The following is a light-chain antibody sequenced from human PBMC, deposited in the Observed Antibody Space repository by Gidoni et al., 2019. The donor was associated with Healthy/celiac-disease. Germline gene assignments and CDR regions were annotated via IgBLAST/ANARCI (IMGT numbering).Light chain of an antibody. J-gene: IGKJ4*01. CDR1: QSVSSSY. Sequence: IGLTQTQGTLSLSPGERATLSCRASQSVSSSYLAWYQQKPGQAPRLLIYGASSRATGIPDRFSGSGSGTDFTLTISRLEPEDFAVYYCQQYGSSPLTFGGGTKVEIK. CDR3: QQYGSSPLT. CDR2: GAS. V-gene: IGKV3-20*01.